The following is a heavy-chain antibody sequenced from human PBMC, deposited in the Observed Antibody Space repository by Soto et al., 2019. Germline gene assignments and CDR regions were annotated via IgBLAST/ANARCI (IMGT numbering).Heavy chain of an antibody. CDR2: IYYSGST. CDR1: GGSISSGDYY. J-gene: IGHJ5*02. CDR3: ARYYDNSGYYHVRWFHP. V-gene: IGHV4-30-4*01. D-gene: IGHD3-22*01. Sequence: QVQLQESGPGLVKPSQTLSLTCTVSGGSISSGDYYWSWIRQPPGKGLEWIGYIYYSGSTYYNPSLKCRVTISVDTSKNKFSLKLSSVTAADTAVYYCARYYDNSGYYHVRWFHPWGQGTLVTVSS.